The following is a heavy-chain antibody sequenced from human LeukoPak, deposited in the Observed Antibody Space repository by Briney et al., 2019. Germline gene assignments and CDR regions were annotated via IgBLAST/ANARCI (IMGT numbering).Heavy chain of an antibody. CDR1: GYSFTSYW. J-gene: IGHJ4*02. V-gene: IGHV5-51*01. CDR2: IYPGDSDT. Sequence: GESLKISCKGSGYSFTSYWIGWVRQMPGKGLEWMGIIYPGDSDTRYSPSFQGQVTISADKSISTAYLQWSSLKASDTAMYYCARQVSLAGSSGCYYYWGQGTLVTVSS. CDR3: ARQVSLAGSSGCYYY. D-gene: IGHD3-22*01.